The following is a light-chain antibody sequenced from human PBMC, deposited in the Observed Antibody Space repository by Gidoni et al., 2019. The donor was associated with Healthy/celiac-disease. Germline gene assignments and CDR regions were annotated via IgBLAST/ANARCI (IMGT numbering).Light chain of an antibody. CDR2: DAS. CDR3: QQRSNWPPWT. V-gene: IGKV3-11*01. J-gene: IGKJ1*01. Sequence: EIVFTQSPATLSLSPGERATLSCRASQRVSSYLAWYQQKPGQAPRLLIYDASNRATGIPARFSGSGSGTDFTLTISSLEPEDFAVYYCQQRSNWPPWTFGQGTKVEIK. CDR1: QRVSSY.